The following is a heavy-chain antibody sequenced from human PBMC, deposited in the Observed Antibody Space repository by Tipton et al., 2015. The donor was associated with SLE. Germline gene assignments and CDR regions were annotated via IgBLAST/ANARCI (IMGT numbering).Heavy chain of an antibody. D-gene: IGHD2-21*01. CDR2: IYHSGSP. V-gene: IGHV4-34*01. J-gene: IGHJ2*01. CDR3: ARSGHIVVVVLGYFDV. Sequence: TLSLTCAVYGGSFSGYYWSWIRQSPGKGLEWIGSIYHSGSPYYNPSLKSRVTISVDTSKNQFSLKLSSVTAADTAVYYCARSGHIVVVVLGYFDVWGRGTLVTVSS. CDR1: GGSFSGYY.